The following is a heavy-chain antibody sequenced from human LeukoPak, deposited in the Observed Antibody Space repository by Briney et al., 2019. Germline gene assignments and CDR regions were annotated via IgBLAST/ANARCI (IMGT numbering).Heavy chain of an antibody. J-gene: IGHJ4*02. CDR2: IYTSGST. CDR3: ARAGYSSRWYYFDY. CDR1: GVSISSYY. V-gene: IGHV4-4*07. Sequence: SETLSLTCTVSGVSISSYYWSWIRQPAGKGLEWIGRIYTSGSTNYNPSLKSRVTMSVDTSKNQFSLKLSSVTAADTAVYYCARAGYSSRWYYFDYWGQGTLVTVSS. D-gene: IGHD6-13*01.